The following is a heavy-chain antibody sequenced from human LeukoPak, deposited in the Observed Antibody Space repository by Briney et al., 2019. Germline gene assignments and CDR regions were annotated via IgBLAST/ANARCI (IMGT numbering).Heavy chain of an antibody. CDR3: ATWESEVTAMAFDI. CDR1: GFTFSSYA. CDR2: ISSNGGST. J-gene: IGHJ3*02. Sequence: GGSLRLSCAASGFTFSSYAMHWVRQAPGKGLEYVSAISSNGGSTYYADSVKGRFTISRDNSKNTLYLQMGSLRAEDMAVYYCATWESEVTAMAFDIWGQGTMVTVSS. V-gene: IGHV3-64*02. D-gene: IGHD2-21*02.